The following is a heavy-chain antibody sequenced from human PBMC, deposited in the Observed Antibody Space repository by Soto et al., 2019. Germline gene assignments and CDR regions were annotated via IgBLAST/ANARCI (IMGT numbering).Heavy chain of an antibody. CDR2: LSGRGGST. D-gene: IGHD4-17*01. J-gene: IGHJ4*01. V-gene: IGHV3-23*01. Sequence: EVQLLESGGGLLQPGGSLRLSCAASGFTFGNYAMSRVRQAPRKGLEWVSTLSGRGGSTFYADSVKGRFTISRDNSKNTLYLQLNSLRAEDTAIYYCARRLPHDYGFDYWGHGTLVTVSS. CDR3: ARRLPHDYGFDY. CDR1: GFTFGNYA.